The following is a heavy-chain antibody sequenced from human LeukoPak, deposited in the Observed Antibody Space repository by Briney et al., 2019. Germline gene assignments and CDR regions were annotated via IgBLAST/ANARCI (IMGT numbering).Heavy chain of an antibody. D-gene: IGHD1-14*01. V-gene: IGHV3-23*01. CDR3: TKDVQPLL. Sequence: GGSLRLSCAASGFTFSNWAMSWVRQAPGKGLEWVSTINNLGESTYYADSVKGRFTISRDNSKNTLYLQINSLRAEDTAVYYCTKDVQPLLWGQGTLVTVSS. CDR1: GFTFSNWA. J-gene: IGHJ4*02. CDR2: INNLGEST.